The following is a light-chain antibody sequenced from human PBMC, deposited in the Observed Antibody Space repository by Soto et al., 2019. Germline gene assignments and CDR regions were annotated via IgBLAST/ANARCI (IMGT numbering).Light chain of an antibody. Sequence: AIRMTQSPSSFSASTGDRVTITCRASQDIGSYLAWYQQKPGKAPELLIYAASTLQSGVPSRFSGSGSGTDFTLTISCLQSEDFATYYCQQYYSYPITFAQGTRLGIK. CDR2: AAS. J-gene: IGKJ5*01. V-gene: IGKV1-8*01. CDR1: QDIGSY. CDR3: QQYYSYPIT.